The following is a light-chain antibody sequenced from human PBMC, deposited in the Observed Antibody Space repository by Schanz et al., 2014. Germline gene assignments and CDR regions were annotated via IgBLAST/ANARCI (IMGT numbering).Light chain of an antibody. CDR3: QQYGDSQYT. CDR2: DAS. V-gene: IGKV3D-20*01. Sequence: EIVLTQSPATLSLSPGERVTLSCGASQSVSSSYLAWYQQKPGLAPRVLIYDASIRATGIPDRFSGSGSGTDFTLTINRLEPEDFAVYYCQQYGDSQYTFGQGTRLDIK. J-gene: IGKJ2*01. CDR1: QSVSSSY.